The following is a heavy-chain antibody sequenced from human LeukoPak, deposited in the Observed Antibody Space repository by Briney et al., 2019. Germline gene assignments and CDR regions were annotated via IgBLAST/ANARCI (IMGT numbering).Heavy chain of an antibody. D-gene: IGHD3-16*01. Sequence: PGGSLRLSCAASGFTFDDYAMHGVRQAPGKGLEWVSGISWNSGSIGYADSVKGRFTISRDNAKNSLYLQMNSLRAEDTALYYCAKDMGPWGQGTLVTVSS. CDR2: ISWNSGSI. CDR3: AKDMGP. J-gene: IGHJ5*02. V-gene: IGHV3-9*01. CDR1: GFTFDDYA.